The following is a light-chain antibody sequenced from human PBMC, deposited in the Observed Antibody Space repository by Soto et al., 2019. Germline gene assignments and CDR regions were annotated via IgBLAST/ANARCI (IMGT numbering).Light chain of an antibody. Sequence: EIVLTQSPGTLSLSPGEGATLSCRASQSVSSSLLAWFQQKPGQAPRLLIHDVSSRATGIPDRFSGSGSGTDFTLSISRVEPEDFAVYYCHQYGSSPLTFGQGTKLEIK. CDR1: QSVSSSL. V-gene: IGKV3-20*01. J-gene: IGKJ2*01. CDR3: HQYGSSPLT. CDR2: DVS.